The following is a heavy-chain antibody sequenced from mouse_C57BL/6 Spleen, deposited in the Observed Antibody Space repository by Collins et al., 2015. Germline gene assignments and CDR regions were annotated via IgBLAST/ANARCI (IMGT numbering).Heavy chain of an antibody. Sequence: DVQLQESGPGLVKPSQSLSLTCSVTGYSITSGYYWNWIRQFPGNKLEWMGYISYDGSNNYNPSLKNRISITRDTSKNQFFLKLNSVTTEDTATYYCARRTDYDYDEDYWGQGTTLTVSS. CDR3: ARRTDYDYDEDY. CDR1: GYSITSGYY. J-gene: IGHJ2*01. CDR2: ISYDGSN. V-gene: IGHV3-6*01. D-gene: IGHD2-4*01.